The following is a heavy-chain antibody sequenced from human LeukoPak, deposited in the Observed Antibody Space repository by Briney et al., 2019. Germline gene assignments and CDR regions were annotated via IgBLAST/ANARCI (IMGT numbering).Heavy chain of an antibody. CDR3: AKDERNWNYNLASQTYD. J-gene: IGHJ4*02. CDR2: MLYDGTNK. V-gene: IGHV3-33*06. CDR1: GFTFSNYG. Sequence: GRSLRLSCAASGFTFSNYGMHWVRQAPGKGLEWVAVMLYDGTNKYYADSVKGRFTISRDNSKNTLYLQMSSLRAEDTAVYYCAKDERNWNYNLASQTYDWGQGTLVTVSS. D-gene: IGHD1-7*01.